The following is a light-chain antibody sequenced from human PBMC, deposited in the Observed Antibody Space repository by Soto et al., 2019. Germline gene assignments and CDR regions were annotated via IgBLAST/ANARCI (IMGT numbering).Light chain of an antibody. CDR2: EVS. Sequence: QSALTQPPSASGSTVQSVTISCTGTSSDVGDYKFVSWYQQHPGKAPKLLIYEVSRRPSGVPDRFSGSKSGNTASLTVSGLQAEDEADYYSSSYAGNNNVVFGGGTKLTVL. CDR3: SSYAGNNNVV. CDR1: SSDVGDYKF. J-gene: IGLJ2*01. V-gene: IGLV2-8*01.